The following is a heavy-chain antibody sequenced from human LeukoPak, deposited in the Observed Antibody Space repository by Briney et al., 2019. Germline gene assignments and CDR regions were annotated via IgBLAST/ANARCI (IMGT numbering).Heavy chain of an antibody. V-gene: IGHV4-38-2*02. CDR3: AREEALGSGSFDY. CDR1: GYSISSGYY. J-gene: IGHJ4*02. CDR2: IYHSGST. Sequence: SETLSLTCTVSGYSISSGYYRGWIRQPPGKGLEWIGSIYHSGSTYYNPSLKSRVTISVDTSKNQFSLKLSSVTAADTAVYYCAREEALGSGSFDYWGQGTLVTVSS. D-gene: IGHD1-26*01.